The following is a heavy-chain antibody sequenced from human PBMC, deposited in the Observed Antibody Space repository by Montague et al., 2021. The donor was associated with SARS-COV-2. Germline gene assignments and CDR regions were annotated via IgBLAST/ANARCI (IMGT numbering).Heavy chain of an antibody. CDR2: IYHSGTT. V-gene: IGHV4-38-2*02. Sequence: SETLSLTCTVSGFSIGSGDYCGWFRQPPGEGLEWFGRIYHSGTTYYNTPLQSRLTMTIDTSTNQFSLRLTSVTAAGTAVFFCVGEKVGGLRNVFDIWGQGTTVTVSS. J-gene: IGHJ3*02. D-gene: IGHD1-26*01. CDR1: GFSIGSGDY. CDR3: VGEKVGGLRNVFDI.